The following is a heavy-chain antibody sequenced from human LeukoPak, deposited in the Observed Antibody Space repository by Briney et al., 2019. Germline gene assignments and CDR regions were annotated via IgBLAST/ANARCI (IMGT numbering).Heavy chain of an antibody. CDR1: GYSFTNYY. J-gene: IGHJ4*02. CDR2: INPSGGSI. CDR3: ARTRGYYFDY. Sequence: ASVKVSCKASGYSFTNYYMHWVRQAPGQGLEWMGMINPSGGSITHAQKFQGRVTMTRDMSTSTVYMELGSLTSEDTAVYYCARTRGYYFDYWGQGTLVTVSS. V-gene: IGHV1-46*01.